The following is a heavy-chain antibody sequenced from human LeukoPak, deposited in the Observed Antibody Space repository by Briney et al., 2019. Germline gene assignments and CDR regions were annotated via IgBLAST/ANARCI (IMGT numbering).Heavy chain of an antibody. Sequence: PSETLSLTCTVSGGSISSNSYYWGWIRQPPGKGLEWIGNIYYSGTTYYNPSLKSRVTISVDTAKNQFSLKLNSVTAADTAVYYCARDRGSSTSCYVSWGQGTLVTVSS. D-gene: IGHD2-2*01. J-gene: IGHJ5*02. CDR1: GGSISSNSYY. CDR2: IYYSGTT. CDR3: ARDRGSSTSCYVS. V-gene: IGHV4-39*07.